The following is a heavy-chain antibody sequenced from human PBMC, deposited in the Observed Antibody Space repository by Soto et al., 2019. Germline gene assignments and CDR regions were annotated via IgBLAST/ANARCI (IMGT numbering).Heavy chain of an antibody. D-gene: IGHD2-15*01. CDR1: GGSISSGGYY. V-gene: IGHV4-31*03. CDR3: ARAYCSGGSCYYFDY. Sequence: QVQLQESGPGLVKPSQTLSLTCTVSGGSISSGGYYWSWIRQHPGKGLEWIGYIYYSGSTYHNPSLKSRVTISVDTSKNQFSLKLSSVTAADTAVYYCARAYCSGGSCYYFDYWGQGTLVTVSS. CDR2: IYYSGST. J-gene: IGHJ4*02.